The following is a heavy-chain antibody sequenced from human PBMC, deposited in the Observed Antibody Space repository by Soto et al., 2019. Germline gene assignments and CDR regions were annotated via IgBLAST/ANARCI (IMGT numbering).Heavy chain of an antibody. J-gene: IGHJ4*02. V-gene: IGHV1-18*01. Sequence: ASVKVSCKASGYTFTSYGISWVRQAPGQGLEWMGWISAFNGNTYYAQKFQGRVTITTDTSTSTAYMELSSPRSEDTAVYYCARDNSGSYDPFDYWGQGTLVTVSS. D-gene: IGHD1-26*01. CDR3: ARDNSGSYDPFDY. CDR1: GYTFTSYG. CDR2: ISAFNGNT.